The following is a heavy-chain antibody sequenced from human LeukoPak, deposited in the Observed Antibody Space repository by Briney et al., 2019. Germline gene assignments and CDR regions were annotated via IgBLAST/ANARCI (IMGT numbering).Heavy chain of an antibody. J-gene: IGHJ4*02. D-gene: IGHD4-23*01. Sequence: GASVKVSCKASGYTFTGYYMHWVRQAPGQGLEWMGWMNPNSGHTGYAQKFQGRVTMTRNTSISTAYMELSSLRSEDTAVYYCARRDDYGGNWGQGTLVTVSS. V-gene: IGHV1-8*02. CDR2: MNPNSGHT. CDR1: GYTFTGYY. CDR3: ARRDDYGGN.